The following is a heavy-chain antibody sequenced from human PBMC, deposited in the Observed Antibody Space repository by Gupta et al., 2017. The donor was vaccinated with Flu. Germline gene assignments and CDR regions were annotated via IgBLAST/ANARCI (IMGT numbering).Heavy chain of an antibody. CDR1: GFTFSSYG. CDR2: ISYDGSNK. V-gene: IGHV3-30*18. J-gene: IGHJ4*02. D-gene: IGHD2-15*01. Sequence: QVQLVASGGGVVQPGRYLRLSCAASGFTFSSYGMHWVRQAPGKGLEWVAVISYDGSNKYYADSVKGRFTISRDNSKNTLYLQMNSLRAEDTAVYYCAKDFGSVVVAATSDYWGQGTLVTVSS. CDR3: AKDFGSVVVAATSDY.